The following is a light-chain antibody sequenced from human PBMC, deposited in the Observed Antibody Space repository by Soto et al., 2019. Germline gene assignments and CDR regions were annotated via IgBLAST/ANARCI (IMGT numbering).Light chain of an antibody. CDR2: SSN. Sequence: QSVLTQPPSASGTPGQRVTISCSGSSSNIGSYIVYWYQKLPGTAPKLLVYSSNQRPSGVPDRFSDSKSGTSASLAIGGLRSEDEADYFCAAWDDSLSAVLFGGGTKLTVL. V-gene: IGLV1-47*01. J-gene: IGLJ2*01. CDR3: AAWDDSLSAVL. CDR1: SSNIGSYI.